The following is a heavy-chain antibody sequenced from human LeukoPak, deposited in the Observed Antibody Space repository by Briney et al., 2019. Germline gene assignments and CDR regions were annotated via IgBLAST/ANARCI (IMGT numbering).Heavy chain of an antibody. CDR2: INHSGST. V-gene: IGHV4-34*01. Sequence: PSETLSLTCAVYGGSFSGYYWSWIRQPPGKGLEWIGEINHSGSTNYNPSLRSRVTISVDTSKNQFSLKLSSVTAADPALYYCARGITMIGRLRFDPWGQGTLVTVSS. J-gene: IGHJ5*02. CDR3: ARGITMIGRLRFDP. D-gene: IGHD3-22*01. CDR1: GGSFSGYY.